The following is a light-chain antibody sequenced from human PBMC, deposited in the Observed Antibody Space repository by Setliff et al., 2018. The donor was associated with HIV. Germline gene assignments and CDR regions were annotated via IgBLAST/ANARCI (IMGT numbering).Light chain of an antibody. CDR2: GTT. V-gene: IGLV1-40*01. CDR3: QSYDSSLTAVV. CDR1: SSDIGAGYD. J-gene: IGLJ2*01. Sequence: QSVLTQPPSVSGAPGQRVTLSCTGSSSDIGAGYDVFWYRQLPGSAPRLIITGTTNRPSGVPDRFSGSKSGTSASLAITGLQAEDEADYYCQSYDSSLTAVVFGGGTKVTVL.